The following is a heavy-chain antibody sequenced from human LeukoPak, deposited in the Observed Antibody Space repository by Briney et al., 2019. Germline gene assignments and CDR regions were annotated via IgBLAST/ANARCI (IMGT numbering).Heavy chain of an antibody. D-gene: IGHD2/OR15-2a*01. J-gene: IGHJ6*02. CDR2: IGISGSST. V-gene: IGHV3-23*01. CDR3: AKDFSTVDYYYYGMDA. CDR1: GFTFSTYA. Sequence: GGSLRLSCAASGFTFSTYAMNWVRQAPGKGLEWVSTIGISGSSTYYADSVRGRFTISRDNSKNTLYLQVSSLTAEDTAVYYCAKDFSTVDYYYYGMDAWGQGTTVTVSS.